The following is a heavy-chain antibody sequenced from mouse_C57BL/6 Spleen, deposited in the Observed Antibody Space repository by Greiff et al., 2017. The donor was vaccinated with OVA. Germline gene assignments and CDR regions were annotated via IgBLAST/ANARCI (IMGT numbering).Heavy chain of an antibody. CDR3: TRASTVVANFGY. D-gene: IGHD1-1*01. V-gene: IGHV1-15*01. CDR1: GYTFTDYE. Sequence: VQLQQSGAELVRPGASVTLSCKASGYTFTDYEMHWVKQTPVHGLEWIGAIDPETGGTAYNQKFKGKAILTADKSSSTAYMELRSLTSEGSSVYYCTRASTVVANFGYWGQGTTRPVSS. J-gene: IGHJ2*01. CDR2: IDPETGGT.